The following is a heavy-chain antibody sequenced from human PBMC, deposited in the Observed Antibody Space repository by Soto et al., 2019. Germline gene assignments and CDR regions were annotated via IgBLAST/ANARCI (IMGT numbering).Heavy chain of an antibody. D-gene: IGHD3-22*01. CDR3: ASWNYYDSSGYWGDAFDI. V-gene: IGHV1-8*01. J-gene: IGHJ3*02. CDR1: GYTFTSYD. CDR2: MNPNSGNT. Sequence: QVQLVQSGAEVKKPGASVKVSCKASGYTFTSYDINWVRQATGQGLEWMGWMNPNSGNTGYAQKFQGRVTMTRNTSISTAYMELSSLRSEDTAVYYCASWNYYDSSGYWGDAFDIWGQGTMVTVSS.